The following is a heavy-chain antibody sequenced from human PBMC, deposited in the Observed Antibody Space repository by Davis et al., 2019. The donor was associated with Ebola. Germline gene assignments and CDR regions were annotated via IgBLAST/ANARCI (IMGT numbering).Heavy chain of an antibody. J-gene: IGHJ5*02. CDR1: GGSFTDYF. CDR3: AKGVGDYGWFDP. D-gene: IGHD4-17*01. Sequence: MPSETLSLTCAVYGGSFTDYFWSWIRQPPGKGLEWIGEINHSGSTNYNPSLKSRVTISVDTSKNQFSLRLTSVTEADTAVYYCAKGVGDYGWFDPWGQGTLVTVSS. CDR2: INHSGST. V-gene: IGHV4-34*01.